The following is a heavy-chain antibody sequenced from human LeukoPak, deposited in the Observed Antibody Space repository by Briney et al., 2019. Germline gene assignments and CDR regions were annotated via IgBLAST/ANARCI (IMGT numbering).Heavy chain of an antibody. CDR3: AREGSSGWYDY. J-gene: IGHJ4*02. D-gene: IGHD6-19*01. Sequence: SETLSLTCTVSGGSISNYYWSWIRQPPGKGLEWIGYIYYSGSTNYNPSLKSRVTISVDTSKNQFSLKLSSVTAADTAVYYCAREGSSGWYDYWGQGTLATVSS. CDR1: GGSISNYY. CDR2: IYYSGST. V-gene: IGHV4-59*01.